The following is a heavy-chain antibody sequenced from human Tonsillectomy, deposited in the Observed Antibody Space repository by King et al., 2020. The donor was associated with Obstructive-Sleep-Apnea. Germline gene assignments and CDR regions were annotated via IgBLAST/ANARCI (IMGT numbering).Heavy chain of an antibody. CDR1: GYSFTSYW. D-gene: IGHD6-19*01. V-gene: IGHV5-51*01. Sequence: FQLVQSGAEVKKPGEALKIYCKGSGYSFTSYWIGWVRQVPGKGLEWIGIIYPGDSDTRYSPSFQGQVTSSADKSISTAYLQWSSLKASDTAMYYCARQTGVAGIYYFDYWGQGTLVTVSS. CDR3: ARQTGVAGIYYFDY. CDR2: IYPGDSDT. J-gene: IGHJ4*02.